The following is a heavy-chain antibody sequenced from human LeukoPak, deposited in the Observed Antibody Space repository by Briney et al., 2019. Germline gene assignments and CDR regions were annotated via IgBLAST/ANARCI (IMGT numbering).Heavy chain of an antibody. V-gene: IGHV5-51*01. Sequence: GESLKISCKGSGYSFPSYWIGWVRQLPGKGLEWMGIIYPGDSDTRYTPSFQGQVTISADKSISTACLQWSSLNASDTAMYYCARRGYSGYGAYYYYMDVWGTGTTVTVTS. CDR2: IYPGDSDT. CDR3: ARRGYSGYGAYYYYMDV. J-gene: IGHJ6*03. CDR1: GYSFPSYW. D-gene: IGHD5-12*01.